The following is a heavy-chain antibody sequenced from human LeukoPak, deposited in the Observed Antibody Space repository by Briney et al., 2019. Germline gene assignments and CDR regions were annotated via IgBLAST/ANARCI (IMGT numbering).Heavy chain of an antibody. D-gene: IGHD2-2*01. CDR2: IIPIFGTA. CDR3: ARDRQDVVVPAAFGGYYGMDV. V-gene: IGHV1-69*13. J-gene: IGHJ6*02. CDR1: GGTFSSYA. Sequence: SVKVSCKASGGTFSSYAISWVRQAPRQGLEWMGGIIPIFGTANYAQKFQGRVTITADESTSTAYMELSSLRSEDTAVYYCARDRQDVVVPAAFGGYYGMDVLGQGTTATVSS.